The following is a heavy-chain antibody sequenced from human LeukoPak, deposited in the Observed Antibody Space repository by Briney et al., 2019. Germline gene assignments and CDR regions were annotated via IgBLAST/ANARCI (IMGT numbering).Heavy chain of an antibody. D-gene: IGHD2-2*01. V-gene: IGHV3-66*01. CDR2: IYKGGGT. CDR1: EFTVSTNY. CDR3: ARTYCSSTSCLVDH. Sequence: GGSLRLSCAASEFTVSTNYMTWVRQAPGKGLEWVSVIYKGGGTNYADSVKGRFTISRDNSNNTLYLQMGSLRAEDMAVYYCARTYCSSTSCLVDHWGQGTLVTVSS. J-gene: IGHJ4*02.